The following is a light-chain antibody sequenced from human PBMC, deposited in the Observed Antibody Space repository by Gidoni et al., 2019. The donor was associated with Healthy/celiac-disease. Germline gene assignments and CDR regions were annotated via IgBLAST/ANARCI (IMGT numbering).Light chain of an antibody. J-gene: IGKJ4*01. CDR2: WAS. V-gene: IGKV4-1*01. CDR3: QQYYSTLT. Sequence: DIVMTQSPDPPALSLGERATSNCKSSQSVLYSSNNKNYLAWYQQKPGQPPKLLIYWASTRESGVPDRFSGSGSGTDFTLTISSLQAEDVAVYYCQQYYSTLTFGGGTKVEIK. CDR1: QSVLYSSNNKNY.